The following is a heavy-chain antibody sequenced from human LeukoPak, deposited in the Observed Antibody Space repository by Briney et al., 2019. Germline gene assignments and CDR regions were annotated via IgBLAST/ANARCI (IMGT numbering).Heavy chain of an antibody. Sequence: ASVKVSCKASGYTFTSYGISWVRQAPGQGLEWMGRISAYNGNTNYAQKLQGRVTMTTDTSTSTAYMELRSLRSDDTAVYYCARDTITMIVVVITTLPYYYGMDVWGQGTTVTVSS. CDR2: ISAYNGNT. D-gene: IGHD3-22*01. CDR1: GYTFTSYG. J-gene: IGHJ6*02. CDR3: ARDTITMIVVVITTLPYYYGMDV. V-gene: IGHV1-18*01.